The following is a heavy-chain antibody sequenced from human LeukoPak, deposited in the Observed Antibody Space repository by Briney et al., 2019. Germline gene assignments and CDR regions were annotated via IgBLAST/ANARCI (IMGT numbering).Heavy chain of an antibody. D-gene: IGHD1-26*01. Sequence: ASVKVSCKASGYTFTGYYIHWLRQAPGQGLEWMGWINPPSGYTNYAPKFQGRVTMTRDTSITTASMELRRLRSDDTAVYYCARENSGTYSFDSWGQGTLVAVPS. V-gene: IGHV1-2*02. CDR1: GYTFTGYY. CDR2: INPPSGYT. CDR3: ARENSGTYSFDS. J-gene: IGHJ4*02.